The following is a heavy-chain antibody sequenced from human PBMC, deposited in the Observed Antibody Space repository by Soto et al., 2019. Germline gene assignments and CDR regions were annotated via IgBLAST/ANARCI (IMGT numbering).Heavy chain of an antibody. J-gene: IGHJ4*02. CDR1: GYTFTGYY. D-gene: IGHD3-3*01. CDR3: AREGSLRFLEWLPLFDY. CDR2: INPNSGGT. Sequence: QVQLVQSGAEVKKPGASVKVSCKASGYTFTGYYMHWVRQAPGQGLEWMGWINPNSGGTNYAQKFQGRVNMTRDTSISTAYMELSRLRSDDTAVYFCAREGSLRFLEWLPLFDYWGQGTLVTVSS. V-gene: IGHV1-2*02.